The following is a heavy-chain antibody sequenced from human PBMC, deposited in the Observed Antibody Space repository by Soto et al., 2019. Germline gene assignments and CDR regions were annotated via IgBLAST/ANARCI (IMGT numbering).Heavy chain of an antibody. CDR1: GFTFSSYG. CDR3: AKDRPPTTRIAVAGDLDY. D-gene: IGHD6-19*01. J-gene: IGHJ4*02. V-gene: IGHV3-30*18. CDR2: ISYDGSNK. Sequence: QVQLVESGGGVVQPGRSLRLSCAASGFTFSSYGMHWVRQAPGKGLEWVAVISYDGSNKYYADSVKGRFTISRDNSKNTLYLQMNSLRAEDTAVYYCAKDRPPTTRIAVAGDLDYWGQGTLVTVSS.